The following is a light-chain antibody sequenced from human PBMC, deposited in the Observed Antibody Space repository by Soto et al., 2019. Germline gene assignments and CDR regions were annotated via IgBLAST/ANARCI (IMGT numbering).Light chain of an antibody. CDR3: LQDYGDSLK. J-gene: IGKJ1*01. CDR2: AAS. CDR1: RDVGSD. V-gene: IGKV1-6*01. Sequence: QMTQSPSSLSASVGEKIIITCRASRDVGSDVSWYQQKPGQAPKLLTYAASNLYTGVPSRFSGSRSGTEITPTISSLQPEEFATYYCLQDYGDSLKFGQGTKVDIK.